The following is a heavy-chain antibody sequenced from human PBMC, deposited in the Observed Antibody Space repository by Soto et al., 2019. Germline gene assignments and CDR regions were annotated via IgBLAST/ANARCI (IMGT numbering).Heavy chain of an antibody. J-gene: IGHJ4*02. CDR3: GGGEGVALGY. CDR2: IYHSWST. CDR1: GGSISSGGYS. Sequence: QLQLQESGSGLVKPSQTLSVTCAVSGGSISSGGYSWSWIRQPPGKGLEWIGYIYHSWSTYYDPSLKRGVTIIVDRSNNRFARKLSSVPAADAAVYYGGGGEGVALGYWGQGTLVTVSS. D-gene: IGHD2-21*01. V-gene: IGHV4-30-2*01.